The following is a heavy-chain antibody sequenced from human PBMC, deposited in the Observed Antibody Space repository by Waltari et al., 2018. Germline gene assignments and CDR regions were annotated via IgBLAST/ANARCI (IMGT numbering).Heavy chain of an antibody. Sequence: QLQLQESGPGLVKPSETLSLTCTVSGGSISSSSYYWGWIRQPPGKGLEWIGSIYYSGSPYYNPSLKSRVTISVDTSKNQFSLKLSSVTAADTAVYYCARVCFLFDWSETYYFDYWGQGTLVTVSS. CDR1: GGSISSSSYY. CDR2: IYYSGSP. V-gene: IGHV4-39*07. D-gene: IGHD3-9*01. CDR3: ARVCFLFDWSETYYFDY. J-gene: IGHJ4*02.